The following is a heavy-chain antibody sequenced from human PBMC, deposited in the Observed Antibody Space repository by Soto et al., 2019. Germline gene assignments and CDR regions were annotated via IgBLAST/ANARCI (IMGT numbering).Heavy chain of an antibody. Sequence: ASVKVSCKXSENSFSDYYIHWVRQAPGLGLEWMGWINPNTGGTNYIKKFQGRVTMTRDTSVSTAYMELTSLRSDDTAVFFCTRSKYNSGWFQVYFDSWGQGSPVTVSS. CDR3: TRSKYNSGWFQVYFDS. CDR2: INPNTGGT. CDR1: ENSFSDYY. V-gene: IGHV1-2*02. D-gene: IGHD6-19*01. J-gene: IGHJ4*02.